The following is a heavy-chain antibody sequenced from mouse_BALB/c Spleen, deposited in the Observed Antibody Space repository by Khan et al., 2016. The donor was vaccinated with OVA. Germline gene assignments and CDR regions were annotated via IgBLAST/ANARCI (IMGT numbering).Heavy chain of an antibody. CDR2: ISYSGST. CDR1: GYSITSGYG. D-gene: IGHD1-2*01. V-gene: IGHV3-2*02. J-gene: IGHJ2*01. Sequence: EVQLQESGPGLVKPSQSLSLTCTVTGYSITSGYGWNWIRQFPGNKLEWMGYISYSGSTNYNPSLKSRIPITRDTSKNQFFLQLNSVTTEDTATXYCARTARIKYWGQGTTLTVSS. CDR3: ARTARIKY.